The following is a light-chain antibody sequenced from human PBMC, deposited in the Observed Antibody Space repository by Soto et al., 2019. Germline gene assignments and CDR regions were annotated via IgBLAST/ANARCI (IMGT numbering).Light chain of an antibody. V-gene: IGKV1-5*01. Sequence: DIQMTQSPSTLSASVGDRVTITCRASQTISSWLAWYQQKPGKAPKLPIYDASSLESGVPSRFSGSGSGTEFTLSISSLQPDDFATYYCQQYNSHSTITFGQGTRLEIK. CDR2: DAS. CDR3: QQYNSHSTIT. CDR1: QTISSW. J-gene: IGKJ5*01.